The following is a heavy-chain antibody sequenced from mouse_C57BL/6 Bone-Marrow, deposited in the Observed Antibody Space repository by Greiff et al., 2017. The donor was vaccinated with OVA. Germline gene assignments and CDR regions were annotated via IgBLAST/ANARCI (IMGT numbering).Heavy chain of an antibody. J-gene: IGHJ3*01. V-gene: IGHV5-17*01. CDR2: ISSGSSTI. CDR1: GFTFSDYG. D-gene: IGHD2-2*01. CDR3: ARPLWLRRGFAY. Sequence: VQLQQSGGGLVKPGGSLKLSCAASGFTFSDYGMHWVRQAPEKGLEWVAYISSGSSTIYYADTVKGRFTISRDNAKNTLFLQMTSLRSEDTAMYYCARPLWLRRGFAYWGQGTLVTVSA.